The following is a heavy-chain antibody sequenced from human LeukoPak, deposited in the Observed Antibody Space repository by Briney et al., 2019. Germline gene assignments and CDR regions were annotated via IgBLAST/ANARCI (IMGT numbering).Heavy chain of an antibody. J-gene: IGHJ4*02. CDR1: GYSFANFW. D-gene: IGHD1-26*01. Sequence: GESLKISCKGSGSGYSFANFWIGWVRQMPGKGLEWMGIIYPGDSDTIYSPSFEGQVTISVDKSVNTAYLQWSSLRASDTAIYFCARRSGSYFNFWGQGTQVIVSS. CDR3: ARRSGSYFNF. CDR2: IYPGDSDT. V-gene: IGHV5-51*01.